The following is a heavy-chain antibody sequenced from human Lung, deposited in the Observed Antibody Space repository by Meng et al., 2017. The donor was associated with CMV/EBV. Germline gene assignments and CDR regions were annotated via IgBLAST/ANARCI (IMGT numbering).Heavy chain of an antibody. Sequence: QVQLQQSGPGLVKPSQTRSPTCAISGDIVSSNSAAWHWIRQSPSRGLEWLGRTYYRSKWYHEYAVSVKSRITISPDTPKNQFSLQLNSMTPEDTAVYYCARGINGGCGDWGQGTLVTVSS. CDR3: ARGINGGCGD. CDR1: GDIVSSNSAA. CDR2: TYYRSKWYH. D-gene: IGHD4-23*01. V-gene: IGHV6-1*01. J-gene: IGHJ4*02.